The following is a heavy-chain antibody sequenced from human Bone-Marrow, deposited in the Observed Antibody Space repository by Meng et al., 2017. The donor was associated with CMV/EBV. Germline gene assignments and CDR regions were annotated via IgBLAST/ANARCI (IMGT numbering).Heavy chain of an antibody. Sequence: GSLRLSCTVSGGSVSSCSYYWSWIRQPPGKGLEWIGYIHYSGSTNYNPSLKSRVTISVDTSTNQFSLKLSSVTAADTAVYYCARDNFDTSYYGMDGWGQGTTVTVAS. CDR3: ARDNFDTSYYGMDG. CDR1: GGSVSSCSYY. V-gene: IGHV4-61*01. J-gene: IGHJ6*02. D-gene: IGHD3-9*01. CDR2: IHYSGST.